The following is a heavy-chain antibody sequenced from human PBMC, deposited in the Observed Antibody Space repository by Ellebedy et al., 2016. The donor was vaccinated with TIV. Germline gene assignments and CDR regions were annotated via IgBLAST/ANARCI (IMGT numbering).Heavy chain of an antibody. V-gene: IGHV3-64D*06. CDR3: VKENGRITIFNLGTGAFDP. Sequence: GESLKISCAVSGFIFSNYGMHWVRQAPGKGLEYVSAISSNGGSTYYADSVKGRFTISRDNSKNTLYLQMSSLRAEDTAVYYCVKENGRITIFNLGTGAFDPWGQGTLVTVSS. CDR1: GFIFSNYG. CDR2: ISSNGGST. J-gene: IGHJ5*02. D-gene: IGHD3-3*01.